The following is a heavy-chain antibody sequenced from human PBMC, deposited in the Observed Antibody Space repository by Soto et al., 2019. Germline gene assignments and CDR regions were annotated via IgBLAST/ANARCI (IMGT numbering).Heavy chain of an antibody. J-gene: IGHJ4*02. CDR3: AREDSSGYSLDY. D-gene: IGHD3-22*01. Sequence: SETLSLTCTVSGGSISSYYWAWIRQPPGKGLEWIGYIYHSGSSFYNPSLKGRFTISRDNAKNTLYLQINSLRADDTAVYYCAREDSSGYSLDYWGQGALVTVSS. CDR2: IYHSGSS. V-gene: IGHV4-59*04. CDR1: GGSISSYY.